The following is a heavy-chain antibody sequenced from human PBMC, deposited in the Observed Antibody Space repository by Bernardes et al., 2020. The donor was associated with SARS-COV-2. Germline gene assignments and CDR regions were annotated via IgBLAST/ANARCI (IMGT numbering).Heavy chain of an antibody. D-gene: IGHD3-9*01. Sequence: GGSLRLSCAASGFTLSDHYMSWIRQAPGKGPEWLSYINNDGSATHHADSVTGRFATSRDNARNSLYLEMNSLRAEDTVVYYCARQRTGFAYYDYGRDVWGQGTTVTVSS. J-gene: IGHJ6*02. CDR1: GFTLSDHY. V-gene: IGHV3-11*01. CDR3: ARQRTGFAYYDYGRDV. CDR2: INNDGSAT.